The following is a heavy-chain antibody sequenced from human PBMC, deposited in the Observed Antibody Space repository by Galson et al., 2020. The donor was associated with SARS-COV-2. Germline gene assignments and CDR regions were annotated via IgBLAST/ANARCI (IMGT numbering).Heavy chain of an antibody. CDR3: VRDSGAYYDSSGYSAEYFQH. Sequence: SETLSLTCTVSGASISSDDYYWSWIRQTPGKGLEWIGYTHYSGTTDYNPSLKSRVTLSVDTSKNQFSLNLHSVTAADTAVYYCVRDSGAYYDSSGYSAEYFQHWGQGTLGTVSS. J-gene: IGHJ1*01. CDR2: THYSGTT. V-gene: IGHV4-30-4*01. D-gene: IGHD3-22*01. CDR1: GASISSDDYY.